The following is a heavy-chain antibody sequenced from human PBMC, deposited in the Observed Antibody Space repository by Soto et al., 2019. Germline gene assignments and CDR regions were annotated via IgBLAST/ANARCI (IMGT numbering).Heavy chain of an antibody. V-gene: IGHV3-30-3*01. CDR3: ASEYTGFDH. Sequence: XGSLRLSFAASGFTFSSYSMHWVRQAPGKGLEWVAVISYDGSNKYYADSVKGRFTISRDNSKSTLYLQMNSLRAEDTAVYYCASEYTGFDHWGQGTLVTVSS. J-gene: IGHJ4*02. CDR2: ISYDGSNK. D-gene: IGHD1-1*01. CDR1: GFTFSSYS.